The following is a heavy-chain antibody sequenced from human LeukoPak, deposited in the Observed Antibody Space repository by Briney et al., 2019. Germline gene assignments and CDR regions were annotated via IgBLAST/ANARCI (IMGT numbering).Heavy chain of an antibody. V-gene: IGHV3-23*01. Sequence: GGSLRLSCAASGFTFSDYAMSWVRQAPEKGLEWVSTISHVGGTYYADSVRGRVNISIDDSKNMVSLQMDSLRAEDTAVYYCAKDREYDVSCDYNGWGQGTLVTVSS. CDR2: ISHVGGT. CDR3: AKDREYDVSCDYNG. CDR1: GFTFSDYA. D-gene: IGHD3-10*01. J-gene: IGHJ4*02.